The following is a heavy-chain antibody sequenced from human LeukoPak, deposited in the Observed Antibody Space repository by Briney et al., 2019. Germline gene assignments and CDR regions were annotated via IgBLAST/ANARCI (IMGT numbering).Heavy chain of an antibody. CDR1: GYSFTSYD. V-gene: IGHV1-8*01. Sequence: GASVKVSCKASGYSFTSYDINWVRQATGQGLEWMGWMNPNSGNTGYAQKFQGRVTMTRDTSISTAYMELSSLTSEDTAVYYCAKTSGCSSGPNWFDPWGQGTLVTISP. J-gene: IGHJ5*02. CDR3: AKTSGCSSGPNWFDP. D-gene: IGHD6-19*01. CDR2: MNPNSGNT.